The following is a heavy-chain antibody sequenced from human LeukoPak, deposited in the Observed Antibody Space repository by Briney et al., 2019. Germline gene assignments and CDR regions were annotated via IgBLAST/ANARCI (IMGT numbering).Heavy chain of an antibody. CDR1: GFTFSRYW. J-gene: IGHJ4*02. Sequence: GGSLRLSCAPSGFTFSRYWMSWVRHAPGKGLEWVANIKQDGSEKYYVDSVKGRFTISRDNAKNSLYLQMNSLRAEDTAVYYCARLVSLDYWGQGTLVTVSS. V-gene: IGHV3-7*01. CDR3: ARLVSLDY. D-gene: IGHD2-2*01. CDR2: IKQDGSEK.